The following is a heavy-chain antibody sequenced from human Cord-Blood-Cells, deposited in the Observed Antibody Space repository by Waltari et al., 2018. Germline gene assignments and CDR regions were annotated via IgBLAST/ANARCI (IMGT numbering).Heavy chain of an antibody. J-gene: IGHJ4*02. Sequence: QVQLVQSGAEVKKPGASVQVSCKASGYTFNGYYMHRVRQAPEQGLEWVGRINPNSGGTNYAQELQGRGRMTRDTSSSTADKELRRLRSEDTAGYYCAREIAAAAIDYWGQGTLVTVCS. D-gene: IGHD6-13*01. CDR2: INPNSGGT. CDR1: GYTFNGYY. V-gene: IGHV1-2*06. CDR3: AREIAAAAIDY.